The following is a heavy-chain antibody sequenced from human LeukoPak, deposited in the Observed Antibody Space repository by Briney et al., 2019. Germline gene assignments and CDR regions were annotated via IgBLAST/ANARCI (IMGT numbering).Heavy chain of an antibody. D-gene: IGHD2-8*01. V-gene: IGHV1-69*06. CDR3: ARRYCTNGVCYHDRGAFDI. CDR2: IIPLYDTA. J-gene: IGHJ3*02. CDR1: GGTFSNYV. Sequence: SLKVSCKASGGTFSNYVISWVRQAPGQGLECMGGIIPLYDTANYAQKFQGRVTITADKSTSTVYMELSSLRSEDTAVYFCARRYCTNGVCYHDRGAFDIWGQGTMVTVSS.